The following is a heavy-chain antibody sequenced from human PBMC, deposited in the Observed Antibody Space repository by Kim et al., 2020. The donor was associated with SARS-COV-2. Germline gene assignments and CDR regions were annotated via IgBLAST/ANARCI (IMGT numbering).Heavy chain of an antibody. V-gene: IGHV1-3*01. CDR3: ASGVIHPVDNRY. CDR1: GYTFTSYT. CDR2: IYAGNGDT. D-gene: IGHD5-12*01. Sequence: ASVKVSCKASGYTFTSYTFHWVRQAPGQRPEWMGRIYAGNGDTDYSRKFQGRVTFSGDTSASTVYMDLSSLSSEDTAVYYCASGVIHPVDNRYGGQGT. J-gene: IGHJ4*02.